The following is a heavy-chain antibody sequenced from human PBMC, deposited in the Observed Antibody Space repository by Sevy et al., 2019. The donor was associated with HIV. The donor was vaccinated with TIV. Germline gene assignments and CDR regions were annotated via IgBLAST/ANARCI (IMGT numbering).Heavy chain of an antibody. CDR2: IFSDGIIT. CDR3: ARESPSDWYLDS. V-gene: IGHV3-33*01. J-gene: IGHJ4*02. CDR1: GFTFRNSG. D-gene: IGHD6-19*01. Sequence: GGSLRLSCAASGFTFRNSGMHWVRQSPGKGLEWVASIFSDGIITYYGDSVKGRFTVFRDNSKSTLYMQMNSLRVEDTAVYYCARESPSDWYLDSWGQGSQVTVSS.